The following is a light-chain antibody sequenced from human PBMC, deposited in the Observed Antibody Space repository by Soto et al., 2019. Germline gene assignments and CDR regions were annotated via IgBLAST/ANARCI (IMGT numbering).Light chain of an antibody. Sequence: QPVLTQSPSASASLGASVKHTCPLSSGHSSYAIAWHQQQPEKGPRYLMKLNSDGSHSKGDGIPDRFSGSSSGAERYLTISSLQSEDEADYYCQTWGTGIQVFGGGTKLTVL. CDR1: SGHSSYA. CDR2: LNSDGSH. V-gene: IGLV4-69*01. CDR3: QTWGTGIQV. J-gene: IGLJ2*01.